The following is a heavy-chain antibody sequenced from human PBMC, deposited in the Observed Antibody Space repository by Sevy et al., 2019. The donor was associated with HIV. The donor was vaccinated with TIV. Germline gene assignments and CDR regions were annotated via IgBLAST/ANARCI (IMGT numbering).Heavy chain of an antibody. Sequence: GGSLRLSCAASGFTFSTAWMTWVRQAPGKGLEWVGRMISNTDGGTTDYAAPVKGRFTISRGDSKNTLYLQMNSLKTEDTAVYYCTTDSGYYYGSSWGRGTLVTVSS. CDR3: TTDSGYYYGSS. V-gene: IGHV3-15*01. CDR2: MISNTDGGTT. D-gene: IGHD3-10*01. CDR1: GFTFSTAW. J-gene: IGHJ5*02.